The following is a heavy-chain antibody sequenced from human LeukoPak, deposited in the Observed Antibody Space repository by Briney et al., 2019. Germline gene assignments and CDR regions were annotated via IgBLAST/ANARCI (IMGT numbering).Heavy chain of an antibody. D-gene: IGHD4-23*01. Sequence: PGGSLRLFCAASGFTFSSYSMNWVRQAPGKGLEWVSSISSSSSYIYYADSVKGRFTISRDNAKNSLYLQMNSLRAEATAVYYCARDPIYGGTVPYYFDYWGQGTLVTVSS. CDR2: ISSSSSYI. J-gene: IGHJ4*02. CDR1: GFTFSSYS. V-gene: IGHV3-21*01. CDR3: ARDPIYGGTVPYYFDY.